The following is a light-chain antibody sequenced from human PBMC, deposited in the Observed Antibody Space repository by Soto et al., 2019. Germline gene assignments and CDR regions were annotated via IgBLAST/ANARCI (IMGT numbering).Light chain of an antibody. V-gene: IGKV3-20*01. J-gene: IGKJ1*01. CDR1: QRISSSY. Sequence: IVLTDSSGTLSVSPGGRASLALGATQRISSSYSAWYQQKPGQAPRLLIYGASSTATGIPDTFSGSGSPTDFTLAISRLEPEDFAVYYCQQYDSTHKTFGQGTKVHI. CDR2: GAS. CDR3: QQYDSTHKT.